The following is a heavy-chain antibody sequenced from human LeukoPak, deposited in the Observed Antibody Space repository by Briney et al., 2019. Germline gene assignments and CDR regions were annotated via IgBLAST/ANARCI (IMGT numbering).Heavy chain of an antibody. CDR2: IRSKANSYAT. Sequence: PGGSLRLSCAAAGFTFSGSAMHWVSQASGKGLEWVGRIRSKANSYATAYAASVKGRFTISRDDSKNTAYLQMNRLKTEDTAVYYCRLGYGSSGYYAHSDYWGQGTLVTVSS. CDR3: RLGYGSSGYYAHSDY. V-gene: IGHV3-73*01. CDR1: GFTFSGSA. D-gene: IGHD3-22*01. J-gene: IGHJ4*02.